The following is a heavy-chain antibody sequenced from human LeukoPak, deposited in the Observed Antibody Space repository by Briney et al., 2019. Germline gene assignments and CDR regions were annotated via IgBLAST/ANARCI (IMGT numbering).Heavy chain of an antibody. Sequence: GASVKVSCKTSGYTFTNYGISWVRQAPGQGLEWMGWINPNSGGTNYAQKFQGWVTMTRGTSISTAYMELSRLRSDDTAVYYCAREIVVVVAATRFRYFDYWGQGTLVTVSS. D-gene: IGHD2-15*01. V-gene: IGHV1-2*04. CDR3: AREIVVVVAATRFRYFDY. CDR1: GYTFTNYG. J-gene: IGHJ4*02. CDR2: INPNSGGT.